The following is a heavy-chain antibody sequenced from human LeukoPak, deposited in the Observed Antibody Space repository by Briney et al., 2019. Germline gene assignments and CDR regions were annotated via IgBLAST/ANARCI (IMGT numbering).Heavy chain of an antibody. Sequence: SETLSLTCTVSGGSISSYYWSWIRQPPGKGLEWIGYIFYSGSTNYNPSLESRVTISVDTSKNQFSLKLSSVTAADTAVYYCARRGIEYDFWSWGQGTLVTVSS. V-gene: IGHV4-59*08. J-gene: IGHJ5*02. D-gene: IGHD3-3*01. CDR2: IFYSGST. CDR3: ARRGIEYDFWS. CDR1: GGSISSYY.